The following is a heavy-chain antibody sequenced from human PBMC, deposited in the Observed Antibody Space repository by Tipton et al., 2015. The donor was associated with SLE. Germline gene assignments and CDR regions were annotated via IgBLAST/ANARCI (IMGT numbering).Heavy chain of an antibody. V-gene: IGHV4-61*01. J-gene: IGHJ4*02. D-gene: IGHD1-14*01. Sequence: TLSLTCAVSGGSISSGSYYWSWIRQPPGKGLEWIGYIYYSGSTNYNPSLKSRVTISVDTSKNQFSLKLSSVTAADTAVYYCARGNPSLFDYWGQGTLVTVSS. CDR3: ARGNPSLFDY. CDR2: IYYSGST. CDR1: GGSISSGSYY.